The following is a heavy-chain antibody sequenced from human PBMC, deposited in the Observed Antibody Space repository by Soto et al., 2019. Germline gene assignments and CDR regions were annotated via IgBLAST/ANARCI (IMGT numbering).Heavy chain of an antibody. Sequence: PSETLSLTCAVSGFSISSGYHWGWIRQPPGKGLEWIGNIYHSGSTYYNPSLKSRVTISVDTSKNQFSVKLSSVTAADTAVYYCARVTYDSADYWGQGALVTAPQ. CDR2: IYHSGST. CDR1: GFSISSGYH. D-gene: IGHD5-12*01. CDR3: ARVTYDSADY. J-gene: IGHJ4*02. V-gene: IGHV4-38-2*01.